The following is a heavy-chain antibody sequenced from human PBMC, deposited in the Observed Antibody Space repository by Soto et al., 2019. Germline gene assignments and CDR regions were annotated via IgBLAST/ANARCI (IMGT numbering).Heavy chain of an antibody. CDR2: ISGSGNYT. CDR3: AREGTNNYNEYYFDS. Sequence: KTGGSLRLSCAASGFTFSSYSMNWVRQAPGKGLEWVSSISGSGNYTHYADFLRGRFTISRDNAKTSLYLQMNSLRAEDTAVYYCAREGTNNYNEYYFDSWGQGTVVTVSS. CDR1: GFTFSSYS. D-gene: IGHD4-4*01. J-gene: IGHJ4*02. V-gene: IGHV3-21*01.